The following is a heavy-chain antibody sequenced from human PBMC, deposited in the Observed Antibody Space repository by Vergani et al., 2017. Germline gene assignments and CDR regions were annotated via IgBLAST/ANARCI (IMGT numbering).Heavy chain of an antibody. V-gene: IGHV4-59*01. CDR3: GRVGDFYGLGSRLLDL. J-gene: IGHJ5*02. D-gene: IGHD3-10*01. CDR1: GGSMSGYY. CDR2: MYHSGST. Sequence: QVRLQESGPGLVKPSETLSLTCSVSGGSMSGYYWSWIRQPPGKELEWIGYMYHSGSTNYNPSLETRVTISGDTSKNQFSLKRSSVTAADTAVYYCGRVGDFYGLGSRLLDLWGQGILVTVSS.